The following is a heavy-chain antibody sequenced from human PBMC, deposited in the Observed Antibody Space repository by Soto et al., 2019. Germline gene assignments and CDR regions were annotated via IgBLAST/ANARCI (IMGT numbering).Heavy chain of an antibody. Sequence: QVQLVESGGGLVKPGGSLRLSCAASGFTFSAYYMNWVRQAPGKGLEWVSCISSGAITIYYADSVKGRFTISRDNAKNAMYLKINSLRAEDTAVYNCAGQYSSSSVEFCGQGTLVTVSS. V-gene: IGHV3-11*01. J-gene: IGHJ4*02. CDR1: GFTFSAYY. CDR3: AGQYSSSSVEF. D-gene: IGHD6-6*01. CDR2: ISSGAITI.